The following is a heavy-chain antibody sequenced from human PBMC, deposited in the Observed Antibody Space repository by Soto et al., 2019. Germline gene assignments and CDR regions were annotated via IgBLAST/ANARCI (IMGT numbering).Heavy chain of an antibody. D-gene: IGHD3-10*01. CDR3: ARVRQLNDQ. CDR1: GFTFSSYN. V-gene: IGHV3-48*02. Sequence: GGSLSLSCAASGFTFSSYNMNWVRQAAGKGLEWVSFISSSSNTIYYADSVKGRFTISRDNAKNSLYLQMNSLRDEDTAVYYCARVRQLNDQWGQGTLVTVSS. J-gene: IGHJ5*02. CDR2: ISSSSNTI.